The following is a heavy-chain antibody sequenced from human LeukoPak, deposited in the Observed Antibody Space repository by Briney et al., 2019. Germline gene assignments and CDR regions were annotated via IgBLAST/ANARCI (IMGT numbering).Heavy chain of an antibody. V-gene: IGHV1-69*01. Sequence: SVTVSCTASGGTFHSYIVTWVRQAPGQGLEWMGGIVPIIGTANYAQKFQGRVTITADDSTSTAYMELRSLRSEDTAIYYCARDQRPSCLGGICYSGDYWGQGTLVTVTS. J-gene: IGHJ4*02. CDR2: IVPIIGTA. CDR1: GGTFHSYI. CDR3: ARDQRPSCLGGICYSGDY. D-gene: IGHD2-15*01.